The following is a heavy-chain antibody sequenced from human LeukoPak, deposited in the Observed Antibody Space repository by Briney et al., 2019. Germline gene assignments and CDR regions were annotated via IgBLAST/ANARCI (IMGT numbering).Heavy chain of an antibody. CDR3: AKADYSSGWYYFDY. CDR2: ISWNSGSI. Sequence: PGRSLRLSCAASGFTFDDYAMHWVRQAPGKGLEWVSGISWNSGSIGYADSVKGRFTISGDNAKNSLYLQMNSLRAEDMALYYCAKADYSSGWYYFDYWGQGTLVTVSS. V-gene: IGHV3-9*03. D-gene: IGHD6-19*01. J-gene: IGHJ4*02. CDR1: GFTFDDYA.